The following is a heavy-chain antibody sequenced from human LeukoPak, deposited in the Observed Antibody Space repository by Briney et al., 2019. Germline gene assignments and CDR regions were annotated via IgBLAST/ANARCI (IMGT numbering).Heavy chain of an antibody. J-gene: IGHJ3*02. Sequence: GGSLRLSCAASGFTFSSYEMNWVRQAPGKGLEWVSYISSSGSTIYYADSVKGRFTISRDNAKNSLYLQMNSLRAEDTAVYYCARDEGSGWYLFDAFDIWGQGTMVTVSS. V-gene: IGHV3-48*03. D-gene: IGHD6-19*01. CDR1: GFTFSSYE. CDR3: ARDEGSGWYLFDAFDI. CDR2: ISSSGSTI.